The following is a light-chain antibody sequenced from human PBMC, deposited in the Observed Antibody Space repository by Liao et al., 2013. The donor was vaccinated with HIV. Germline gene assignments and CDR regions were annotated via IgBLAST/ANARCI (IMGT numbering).Light chain of an antibody. CDR1: DIGSKS. Sequence: SYVLTQPPSVSVAPGRTASITCGGNDIGSKSVHWYQQRPGQAPVLVIYYDSDRPSGIPERFSGSNSGNTATLTISRVDAGDEADYYCQVWHSSGDHGVFGGGTKLTVL. V-gene: IGLV3-21*04. CDR3: QVWHSSGDHGV. CDR2: YDS. J-gene: IGLJ2*01.